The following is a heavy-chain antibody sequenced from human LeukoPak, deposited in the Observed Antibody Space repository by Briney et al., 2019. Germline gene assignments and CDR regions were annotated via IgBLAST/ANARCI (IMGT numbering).Heavy chain of an antibody. V-gene: IGHV3-15*01. CDR2: IKSKTDGGTT. D-gene: IGHD5-12*01. CDR1: GFTFSNAW. J-gene: IGHJ4*02. CDR3: TTDGAYSGYDPAGYFDY. Sequence: GGSLRLSCAASGFTFSNAWMSWVRQAPGKGLEWVGRIKSKTDGGTTDYAAPVRGRFTISRDDSKNTLYLQMNSLKTEDTAVYYCTTDGAYSGYDPAGYFDYWGQGTLVTVSS.